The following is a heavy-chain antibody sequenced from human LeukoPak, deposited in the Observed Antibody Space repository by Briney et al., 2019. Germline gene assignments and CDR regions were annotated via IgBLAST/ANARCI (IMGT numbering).Heavy chain of an antibody. Sequence: SVKVSCKASGGTFSSYAISWVRQAPGQGLEWMGGIIPIFGTANYAQKFQGRVTITADESTSTAYMELSSLRSEDTAVYYCARDRFAVVAALAGYWGQGTLVTVSS. D-gene: IGHD2-15*01. CDR2: IIPIFGTA. J-gene: IGHJ4*02. CDR1: GGTFSSYA. CDR3: ARDRFAVVAALAGY. V-gene: IGHV1-69*13.